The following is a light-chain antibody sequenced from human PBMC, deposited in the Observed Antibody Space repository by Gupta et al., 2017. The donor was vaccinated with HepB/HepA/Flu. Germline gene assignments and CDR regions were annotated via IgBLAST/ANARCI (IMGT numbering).Light chain of an antibody. CDR1: QNVSYSYNNKNY. Sequence: EIVMSQSPDSMSVSLVERANINCKSSQNVSYSYNNKNYLAWYQQKPGQPPKLLIYWASTRDSGVPDRFSGSGSGTDFTLTISGLQAEDVAIYFCQQYYSTPITFGRGTRLEIK. J-gene: IGKJ5*01. CDR2: WAS. CDR3: QQYYSTPIT. V-gene: IGKV4-1*01.